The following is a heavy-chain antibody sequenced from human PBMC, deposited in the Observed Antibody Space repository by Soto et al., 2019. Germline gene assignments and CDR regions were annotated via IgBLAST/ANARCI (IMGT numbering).Heavy chain of an antibody. CDR1: GFTFSSYW. J-gene: IGHJ5*02. Sequence: EVQLVESGGGLVQPGGSLRLSCAPSGFTFSSYWISWVRQAPGKGLEWVANINQDGSEKYYVDSVTGRFTISRDNAKNSLYLQMNSLRAEDTAVDYCARGDDFWSGYNWFDPWGQGTLVTVSS. CDR3: ARGDDFWSGYNWFDP. V-gene: IGHV3-7*05. D-gene: IGHD3-3*01. CDR2: INQDGSEK.